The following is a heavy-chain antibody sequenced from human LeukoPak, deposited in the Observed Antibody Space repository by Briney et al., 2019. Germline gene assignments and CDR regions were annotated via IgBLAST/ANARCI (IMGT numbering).Heavy chain of an antibody. D-gene: IGHD1-26*01. J-gene: IGHJ4*02. CDR2: ISGSGGST. CDR1: GFTFSSYG. V-gene: IGHV3-23*01. Sequence: PGGSLRLSCAASGFTFSSYGMSWVRQAPGKGLEWVSAISGSGGSTYYADSVKGRFTISRDNSKNTLYLQMNSLRAEDTAVYYCAKGIRGVVVGASKLGYWGQGTLVTVSS. CDR3: AKGIRGVVVGASKLGY.